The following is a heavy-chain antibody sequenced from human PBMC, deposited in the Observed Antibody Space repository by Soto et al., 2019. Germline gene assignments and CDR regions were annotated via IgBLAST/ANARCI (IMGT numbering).Heavy chain of an antibody. CDR1: GFTFSTYA. J-gene: IGHJ4*02. Sequence: GGSLRLSCAASGFTFSTYAMSWVRQAPGKGLEWVSAISTSVGSTYYTDSVKGRFTISRDNSKNTLYLQMNSLRAEDTAVYYCAKGGQGYDYWGQGTLVTVSS. CDR2: ISTSVGST. D-gene: IGHD5-18*01. CDR3: AKGGQGYDY. V-gene: IGHV3-23*01.